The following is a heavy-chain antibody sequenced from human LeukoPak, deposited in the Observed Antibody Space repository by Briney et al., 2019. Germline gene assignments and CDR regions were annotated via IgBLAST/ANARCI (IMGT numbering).Heavy chain of an antibody. CDR2: IYHSGST. CDR1: GYSISSGYY. Sequence: RSETLSLTCTVSGYSISSGYYWGWIRQPPGKGLEWIGSIYHSGSTYYNPSLKSRVTISVDTSKNQFSLKLSSVTAADTAVYYCAREIYCSGGSCSLDAFDTWGQGTMVTVSS. CDR3: AREIYCSGGSCSLDAFDT. J-gene: IGHJ3*02. V-gene: IGHV4-38-2*02. D-gene: IGHD2-15*01.